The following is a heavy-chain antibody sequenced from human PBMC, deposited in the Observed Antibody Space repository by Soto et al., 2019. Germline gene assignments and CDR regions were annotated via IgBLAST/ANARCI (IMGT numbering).Heavy chain of an antibody. J-gene: IGHJ4*02. D-gene: IGHD3-16*01. V-gene: IGHV3-30*18. Sequence: GGSLRLSCAASGFTFSSYGMHWVRQAPGKGLEWVAVISYDGSNKYYADSVKGRFTISRDNSKNTLYLQMNSLRAEDTAVYYCAKSISGGEGYWGQGTLVTVSS. CDR2: ISYDGSNK. CDR3: AKSISGGEGY. CDR1: GFTFSSYG.